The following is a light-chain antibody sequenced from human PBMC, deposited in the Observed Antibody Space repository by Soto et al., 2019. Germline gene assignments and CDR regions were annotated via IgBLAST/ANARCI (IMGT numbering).Light chain of an antibody. V-gene: IGKV3-11*01. CDR2: DAS. Sequence: EIVLTQSPATLSLSPGARATLSCRASQSVSRYLAWYQQKPGQAPRLLSYDASNRATGIPARFSGSGSGTDFALTISSLEPEDFAVYYCHQRSNSITLGHGTRREIK. J-gene: IGKJ5*01. CDR1: QSVSRY. CDR3: HQRSNSIT.